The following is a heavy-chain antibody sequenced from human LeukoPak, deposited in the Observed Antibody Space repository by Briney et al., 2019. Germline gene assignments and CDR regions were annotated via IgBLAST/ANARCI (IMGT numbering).Heavy chain of an antibody. CDR3: ARDYYGSGIPFDP. D-gene: IGHD3-10*01. J-gene: IGHJ5*02. CDR2: IIPILGIA. CDR1: GGTFSSYA. V-gene: IGHV1-69*04. Sequence: ASVKVSCKASGGTFSSYAISWVRQAPGQGLEWMGRIIPILGIANYAQKFQGRVTITADKSTSTAYMEMSSLRSEDTAVYYCARDYYGSGIPFDPWGQGTLVTVSS.